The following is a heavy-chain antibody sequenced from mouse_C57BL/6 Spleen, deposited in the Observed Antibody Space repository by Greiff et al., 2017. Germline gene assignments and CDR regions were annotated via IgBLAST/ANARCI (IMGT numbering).Heavy chain of an antibody. CDR2: INYDGSST. CDR1: GFTFSDYS. CDR3: ARDDVYYRCFDY. J-gene: IGHJ2*01. Sequence: EVHLVESEGGLVQPGSSMKLSCTASGFTFSDYSMAWVRQVPEKGLEWVANINYDGSSTYYLDYLKSRFIFSRDNAKNILYLQISSLKSEDTATYYCARDDVYYRCFDYWGQGTTLTVSS. V-gene: IGHV5-16*01. D-gene: IGHD2-3*01.